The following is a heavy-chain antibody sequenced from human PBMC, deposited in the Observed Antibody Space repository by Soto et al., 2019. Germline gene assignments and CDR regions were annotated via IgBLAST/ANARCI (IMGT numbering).Heavy chain of an antibody. Sequence: SGGSLRLSCAASGFTFKDFAMSWVRLAPGRGLERVSGISGSGVSTYYAASVKGRFTISRDNSKITVYLQMTSLRDEDTDIYYCARDRTFNFYYGMDVWGQGTTVTVSS. CDR3: ARDRTFNFYYGMDV. J-gene: IGHJ6*02. V-gene: IGHV3-23*01. CDR2: ISGSGVST. CDR1: GFTFKDFA.